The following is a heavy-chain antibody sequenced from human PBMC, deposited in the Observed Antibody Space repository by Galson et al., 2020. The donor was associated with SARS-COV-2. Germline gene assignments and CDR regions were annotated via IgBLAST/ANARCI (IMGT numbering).Heavy chain of an antibody. CDR1: GFTFSTYE. CDR2: ISGSGTNI. J-gene: IGHJ3*02. Sequence: GGSLRLSCAGSGFTFSTYEMNWVRQAPGKGLEWVSYISGSGTNIYYADSVKGRFTISRDNAKSLLYLQMTSLRAEDTAIYYCASPYLAAASFFGAVYIWCLGTMGTVSS. V-gene: IGHV3-48*03. CDR3: ASPYLAAASFFGAVYI. D-gene: IGHD2-15*01.